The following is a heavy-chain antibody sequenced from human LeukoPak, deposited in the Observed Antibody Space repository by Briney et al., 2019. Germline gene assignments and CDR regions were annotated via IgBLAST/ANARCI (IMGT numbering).Heavy chain of an antibody. J-gene: IGHJ4*02. Sequence: PGGSLRLSCAASGFTFGSYEMNWVRQAPGKGLEWVSYISSSGTTIYNGDSVKGRFTISRDNAKNSLYLRMNSLRAEDTAVYYCAREGTGIAAAGSLDYWGQGTLVTVSS. D-gene: IGHD6-13*01. CDR1: GFTFGSYE. CDR3: AREGTGIAAAGSLDY. CDR2: ISSSGTTI. V-gene: IGHV3-48*03.